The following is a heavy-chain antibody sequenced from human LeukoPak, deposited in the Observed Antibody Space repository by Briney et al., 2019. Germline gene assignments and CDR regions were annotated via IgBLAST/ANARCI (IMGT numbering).Heavy chain of an antibody. Sequence: GGPLRLSWEASGFTFSSYSMTWVRKAQGKGLEGSYSFISISSYIYYADSVKGRFTISRDNAKNSLYLQMNSLRAEDTAVYYCARNPRYCSGGSCYYFDYWGQGTLVTVSS. D-gene: IGHD2-15*01. CDR3: ARNPRYCSGGSCYYFDY. J-gene: IGHJ4*02. CDR1: GFTFSSYS. V-gene: IGHV3-21*01. CDR2: FISISSYI.